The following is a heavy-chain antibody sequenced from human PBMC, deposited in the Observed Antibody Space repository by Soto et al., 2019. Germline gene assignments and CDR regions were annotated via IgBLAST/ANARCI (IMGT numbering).Heavy chain of an antibody. CDR2: INHSGST. Sequence: PSETLSLTCAVYGGSFSGYYWSWIRQPPGKGLEWTGEINHSGSTNYNPSLKSRVTISVDTSKNQFSLKLSSVTSADTALYYCAGQTYYDFLSGYYKADYYYGMDVWGQGTTVTVSS. D-gene: IGHD3-3*01. J-gene: IGHJ6*02. V-gene: IGHV4-34*01. CDR3: AGQTYYDFLSGYYKADYYYGMDV. CDR1: GGSFSGYY.